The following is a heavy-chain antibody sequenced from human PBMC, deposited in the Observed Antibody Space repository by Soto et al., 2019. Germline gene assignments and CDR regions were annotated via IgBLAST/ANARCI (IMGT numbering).Heavy chain of an antibody. CDR2: MNPNSGNT. Sequence: QVQLVQSGAEVKKPGASVKVSCKASGYTFTSYDINWVRQATGQGLEWMGWMNPNSGNTGYAQKFQGRFTMTRNTSIRTAYMELSSLRSEDTAVYYCARRGYSSSWYYYYYYGMDVWGQGTTVTVSS. CDR3: ARRGYSSSWYYYYYYGMDV. J-gene: IGHJ6*02. CDR1: GYTFTSYD. V-gene: IGHV1-8*01. D-gene: IGHD6-13*01.